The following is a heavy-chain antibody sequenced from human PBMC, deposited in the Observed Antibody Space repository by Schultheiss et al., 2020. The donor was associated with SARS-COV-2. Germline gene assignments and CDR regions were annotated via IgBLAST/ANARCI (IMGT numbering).Heavy chain of an antibody. CDR3: ARIPLRGRGSNFYYYGMDV. J-gene: IGHJ6*02. CDR2: IDWDDDK. CDR1: GFSLNTYGVG. D-gene: IGHD3-16*01. Sequence: SGPTLVKPTQTLTLTCTFSGFSLNTYGVGVGWIRQPPGKALEWLAVIDWDDDKYYSTSLKTRLTIPKDTSKNQVVLTMTNMDPVDTATYYCARIPLRGRGSNFYYYGMDVWGQGTTVTVSS. V-gene: IGHV2-70*01.